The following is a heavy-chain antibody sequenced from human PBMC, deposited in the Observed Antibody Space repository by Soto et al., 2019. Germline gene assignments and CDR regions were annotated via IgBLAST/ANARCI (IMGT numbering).Heavy chain of an antibody. CDR1: GNTHTIYF. D-gene: IGHD3-10*01. J-gene: IGHJ4*02. V-gene: IGHV1-2*02. CDR3: ARGGSYYAH. Sequence: QAPLVQSGAEVKQPGASVRVSCKASGNTHTIYFIHWLRQARGQGLEWMGWINSVSGGTNSAHKFPGRVTMTRDTSTTTAFMELSGLRSDDTAVYFCARGGSYYAHWGQGTLVTVSS. CDR2: INSVSGGT.